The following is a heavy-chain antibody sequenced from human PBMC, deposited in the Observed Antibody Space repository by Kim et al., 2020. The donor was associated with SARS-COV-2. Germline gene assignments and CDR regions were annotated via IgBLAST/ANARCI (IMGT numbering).Heavy chain of an antibody. CDR3: ARGEIVVVPAAIPYYYYYGMDV. CDR1: GGSISSGSYY. J-gene: IGHJ6*02. D-gene: IGHD2-2*01. CDR2: IYTSGST. Sequence: SETLSLTCTVSGGSISSGSYYWSWIRQPAGKGLEWIGRIYTSGSTNYNPSLKSRVTISVDTSKNQFSLKLSSVTAADTAVYYCARGEIVVVPAAIPYYYYYGMDVWGQGTTVTVSS. V-gene: IGHV4-61*02.